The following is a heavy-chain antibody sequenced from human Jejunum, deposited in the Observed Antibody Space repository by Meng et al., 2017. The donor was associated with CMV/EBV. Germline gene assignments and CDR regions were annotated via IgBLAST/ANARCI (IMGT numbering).Heavy chain of an antibody. CDR2: IREDGSEK. J-gene: IGHJ4*02. CDR3: ARRRNSNWFDY. D-gene: IGHD4-11*01. V-gene: IGHV3-7*01. CDR1: GFTVSNYW. Sequence: AASGFTVSNYWMTWVRQAPGKGLEWVANIREDGSEKYYVDSVNDRFTIARDNAKNSLYLQMNSLRAEDTAVYYCARRRNSNWFDYWGQGTLVTVSS.